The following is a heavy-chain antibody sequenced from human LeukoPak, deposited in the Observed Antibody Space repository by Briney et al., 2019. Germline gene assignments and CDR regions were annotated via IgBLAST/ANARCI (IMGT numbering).Heavy chain of an antibody. CDR2: IYYSGST. Sequence: SETLSLTYTVFGGSISSSSYYWGWIRQPPGKGLEWIGSIYYSGSTYYNPSLKSRVTISVDTSKNQFSLKLSSVTAADTAVYYCASCIIRVGATTWYYYMDVWGKGTTVTVSS. D-gene: IGHD1-26*01. CDR3: ASCIIRVGATTWYYYMDV. V-gene: IGHV4-39*01. CDR1: GGSISSSSYY. J-gene: IGHJ6*03.